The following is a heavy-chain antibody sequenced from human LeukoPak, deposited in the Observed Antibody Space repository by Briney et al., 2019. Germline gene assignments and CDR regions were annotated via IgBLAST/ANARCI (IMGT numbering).Heavy chain of an antibody. Sequence: GGSLRLSCEAPGFTFSNYAMNWVRQAPGKGMEWGSTISGGGGSTYYADSVKGRFTISRDNSKSTLYLQMNTLGAEDTAVYYCAKAGEIWRYYFDYWGQGTLVTVSS. CDR1: GFTFSNYA. CDR3: AKAGEIWRYYFDY. CDR2: ISGGGGST. J-gene: IGHJ4*02. D-gene: IGHD3-3*01. V-gene: IGHV3-23*01.